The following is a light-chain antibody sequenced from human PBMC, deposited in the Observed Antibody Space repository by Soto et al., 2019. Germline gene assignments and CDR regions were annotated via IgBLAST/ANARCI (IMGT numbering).Light chain of an antibody. Sequence: QMTQSPSSLSASVGDRVTITCRASKDISNYLAWYQQKPGGAPKLLIYEASTLQSGVPSRFSGSGSGADFTLPISSLQPEDVAIYYCQKYNDAPRTFGQGTRVEMK. V-gene: IGKV1-27*01. CDR3: QKYNDAPRT. CDR1: KDISNY. J-gene: IGKJ1*01. CDR2: EAS.